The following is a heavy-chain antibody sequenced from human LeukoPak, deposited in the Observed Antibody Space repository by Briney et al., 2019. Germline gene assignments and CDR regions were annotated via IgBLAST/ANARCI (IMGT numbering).Heavy chain of an antibody. D-gene: IGHD5-18*01. J-gene: IGHJ4*02. CDR2: ISGDGGST. V-gene: IGHV3-43*02. Sequence: PGGSLRLSCAASGFTFDDYAMHWARQAPGKGLEWVSLISGDGGSTYYADSVKGRFTISRDNSKNSLYLQMNSLRTEDTALYYCAKDIGYSYGLDYWCQGTLVTVSS. CDR1: GFTFDDYA. CDR3: AKDIGYSYGLDY.